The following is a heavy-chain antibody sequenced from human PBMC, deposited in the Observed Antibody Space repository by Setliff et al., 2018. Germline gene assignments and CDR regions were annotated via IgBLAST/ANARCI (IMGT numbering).Heavy chain of an antibody. V-gene: IGHV4-59*12. Sequence: SETLSLTCSVSGASISSSYWSWIRQSPGKGLEWIGYLYYNGTTRFGPSLKSRATISLDTSRNQFSLKLTSVTAADTAAYYCRFWSGYYKNDYWGQGTLVTVSS. J-gene: IGHJ4*02. CDR3: RFWSGYYKNDY. D-gene: IGHD3-3*01. CDR2: LYYNGTT. CDR1: GASISSSY.